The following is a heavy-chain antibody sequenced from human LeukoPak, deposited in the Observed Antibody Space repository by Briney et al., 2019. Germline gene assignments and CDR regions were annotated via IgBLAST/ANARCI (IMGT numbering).Heavy chain of an antibody. V-gene: IGHV3-30*18. J-gene: IGHJ4*02. Sequence: PGRSLRLSCAASGFTFSSYGMHWVRQAPGKGLEWVAVISYDGSNKYYADSVKGRFTISRDNSKNSLYLQMNSLRAEDTGVYYCAKDRGGIVGDTYFDYWGQGTLVTVSS. D-gene: IGHD1-26*01. CDR1: GFTFSSYG. CDR2: ISYDGSNK. CDR3: AKDRGGIVGDTYFDY.